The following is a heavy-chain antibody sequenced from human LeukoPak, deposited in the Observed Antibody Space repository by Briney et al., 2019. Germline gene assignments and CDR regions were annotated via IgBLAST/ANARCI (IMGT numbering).Heavy chain of an antibody. CDR3: AKGAYDYIEMGYIDY. CDR1: GFRFSNYA. V-gene: IGHV3-23*01. J-gene: IGHJ4*02. Sequence: GGSLRLSWAASGFRFSNYAMNWVRQDPGKGLEWVSLIIGSSGATFYADSVKGRFTISRDNSKNTLFLQMNSLRAEDTALYYCAKGAYDYIEMGYIDYWGQGTLVTVSS. D-gene: IGHD5-12*01. CDR2: IIGSSGAT.